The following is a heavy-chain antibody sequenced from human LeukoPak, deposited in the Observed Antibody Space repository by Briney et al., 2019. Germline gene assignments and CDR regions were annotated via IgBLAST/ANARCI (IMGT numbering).Heavy chain of an antibody. D-gene: IGHD2-15*01. CDR3: ARDLVCSGGSCYSVWFDP. CDR1: GGSFSGYY. J-gene: IGHJ5*02. Sequence: PSETLSLTCAVYGGSFSGYYWSWLRQPPGKGLEWIGRIYTSGSTNYNPSLTSRVTMSVDTSKNQFSLKLSSVTAADTAVYYCARDLVCSGGSCYSVWFDPWGQGTLVTVSS. V-gene: IGHV4-4*07. CDR2: IYTSGST.